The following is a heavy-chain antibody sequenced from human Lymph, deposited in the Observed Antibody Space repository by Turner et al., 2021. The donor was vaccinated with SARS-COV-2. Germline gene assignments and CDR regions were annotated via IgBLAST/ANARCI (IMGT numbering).Heavy chain of an antibody. CDR1: GITVSSNY. V-gene: IGHV3-66*01. CDR3: ARVYGDYVP. D-gene: IGHD4-17*01. CDR2: LYSGGST. Sequence: EVQLVESGGGLVQPRGSLRLSCAASGITVSSNYMSWVRQAPGKGLEWVSLLYSGGSTYNADSVKGRFTISRDNSKNTLYLQMNSLRAEDTAVYYCARVYGDYVPWGQGTLVTVSS. J-gene: IGHJ5*02.